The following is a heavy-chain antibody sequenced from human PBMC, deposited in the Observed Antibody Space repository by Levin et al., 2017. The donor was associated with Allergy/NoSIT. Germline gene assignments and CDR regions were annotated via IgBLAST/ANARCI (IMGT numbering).Heavy chain of an antibody. CDR1: GFTFDDYA. CDR2: ISWNSGSI. V-gene: IGHV3-9*01. J-gene: IGHJ4*02. CDR3: AKASGYSYGYFDY. D-gene: IGHD5-18*01. Sequence: SLKISCAASGFTFDDYAMHWVRQAPGKGLEWVSGISWNSGSIGYADSVKGRFTISRDNAKNSLYLQMNSLRAEDTALYYCAKASGYSYGYFDYWGQGTLVTVSS.